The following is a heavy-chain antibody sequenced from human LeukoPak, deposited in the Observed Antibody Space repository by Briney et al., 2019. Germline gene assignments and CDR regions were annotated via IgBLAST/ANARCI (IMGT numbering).Heavy chain of an antibody. V-gene: IGHV3-21*01. D-gene: IGHD3-10*01. CDR1: GFTFSSYS. CDR2: ISSSSSYI. Sequence: GGSLRLSCAAAGFTFSSYSMNWVRQAPGKGLEWVSSISSSSSYIYYADSVKGRFTISRDNAKNSLYLQMNSLRAEDTAVYYCARDSGYRGPFDYWGQGTLVTVSS. J-gene: IGHJ4*02. CDR3: ARDSGYRGPFDY.